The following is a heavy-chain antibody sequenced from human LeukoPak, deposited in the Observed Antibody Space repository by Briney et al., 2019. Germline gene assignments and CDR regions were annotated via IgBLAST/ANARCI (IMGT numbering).Heavy chain of an antibody. CDR2: INHSGST. Sequence: SQTLSLICIVSGGSISSGDYYWSWLRQPPGKGLEWIGYINHSGSTYYKPSLKSRVTISVDRSKNHFSLNLSYVTAADTAVYYCAREEGGAAGKGFDYWGQGTPVTVSS. D-gene: IGHD6-13*01. V-gene: IGHV4-30-2*01. CDR3: AREEGGAAGKGFDY. J-gene: IGHJ4*02. CDR1: GGSISSGDYY.